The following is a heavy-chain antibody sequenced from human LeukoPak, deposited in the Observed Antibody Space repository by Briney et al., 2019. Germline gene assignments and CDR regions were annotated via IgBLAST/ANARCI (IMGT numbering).Heavy chain of an antibody. V-gene: IGHV3-13*01. J-gene: IGHJ6*02. CDR3: ARGSYGDSTYYGMDV. Sequence: GGSLRLSCAASGFTFSSYDMHWVRQATGKGLEWVSAIGTAGDTYYPGSVKGRFTISRENAKNSLYLQMYSLRAGDTAVYYCARGSYGDSTYYGMDVWGQGTTVTVSS. CDR2: IGTAGDT. D-gene: IGHD4-17*01. CDR1: GFTFSSYD.